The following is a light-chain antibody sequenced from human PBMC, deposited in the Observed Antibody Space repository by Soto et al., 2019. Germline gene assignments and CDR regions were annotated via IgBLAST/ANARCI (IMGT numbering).Light chain of an antibody. V-gene: IGLV2-14*01. J-gene: IGLJ2*01. CDR3: AAWDDSLNGVV. Sequence: QSALTQPASVSGSPGQSITISCTGTSSDIGAYNSVSWYQQHPGKAPKLMIYEVSNRPSGVSNRFSGSKSGNTASLTISGLQAEDEADYYCAAWDDSLNGVVFGGGTKLTVL. CDR1: SSDIGAYNS. CDR2: EVS.